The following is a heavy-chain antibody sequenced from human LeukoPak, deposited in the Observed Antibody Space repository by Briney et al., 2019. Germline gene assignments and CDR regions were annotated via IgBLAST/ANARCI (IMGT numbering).Heavy chain of an antibody. V-gene: IGHV1-8*01. D-gene: IGHD3-16*02. Sequence: GASVKVSCKASGYTFTSYDINWVRQATGQGLEWMGWMNPNSGNTGYAQKLQGRVTMTRNTSISTAYMELSSLRSEDTAVYYCARVRYDYVWGSYRLIDYWGQGTLVTVSS. CDR3: ARVRYDYVWGSYRLIDY. J-gene: IGHJ4*02. CDR2: MNPNSGNT. CDR1: GYTFTSYD.